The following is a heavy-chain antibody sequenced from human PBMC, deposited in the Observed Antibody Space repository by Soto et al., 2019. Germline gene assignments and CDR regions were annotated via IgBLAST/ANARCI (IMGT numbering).Heavy chain of an antibody. J-gene: IGHJ6*02. CDR3: ARYGDILMGYSYYYGMDV. CDR2: ISAYNGNT. CDR1: GYTFTSYG. Sequence: ASVKVSCKASGYTFTSYGISWVRQAPGQGLEWMGWISAYNGNTNYAQKLQGRVTMTTDTSTSTAYMELRSLRSDDTAVYYCARYGDILMGYSYYYGMDVWGQGTTVTVSS. V-gene: IGHV1-18*01. D-gene: IGHD3-9*01.